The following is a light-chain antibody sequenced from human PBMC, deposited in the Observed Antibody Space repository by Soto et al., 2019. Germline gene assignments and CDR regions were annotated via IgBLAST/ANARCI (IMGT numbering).Light chain of an antibody. CDR3: GADHGSGXNFVX. CDR2: VGTGGIVG. V-gene: IGLV9-49*01. Sequence: QPVLTQPPSASASLGASVTLTCTLSSGYSNYKVDWYQQRPGKGPRFVMRVGTGGIVGSKGDGIPDRFSVLGSGLNRYLTIKNIQEEDESDYHCGADHGSGXNFVXXXGGXKVTVL. CDR1: SGYSNYK. J-gene: IGLJ2*01.